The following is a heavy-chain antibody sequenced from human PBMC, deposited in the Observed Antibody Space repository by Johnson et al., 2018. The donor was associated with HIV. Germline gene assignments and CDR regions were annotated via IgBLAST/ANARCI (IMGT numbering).Heavy chain of an antibody. Sequence: VQLVESGGGVVQPGRSLRLSCAASGFTFSSYAMHWVRQAPGKGLEWVSYISSSGSTIYYADSVKGRFTISRDNAKNSLYLQMNSLRAEDTAVYYCVRSNGRLAAFDIWGQGTMVTVSS. CDR3: VRSNGRLAAFDI. J-gene: IGHJ3*02. V-gene: IGHV3-48*04. D-gene: IGHD3-9*01. CDR2: ISSSGSTI. CDR1: GFTFSSYA.